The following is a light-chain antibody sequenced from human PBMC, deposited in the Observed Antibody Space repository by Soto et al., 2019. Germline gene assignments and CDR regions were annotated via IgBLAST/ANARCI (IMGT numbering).Light chain of an antibody. CDR3: QSYDSSLGGLYV. Sequence: QSVLTQPPSVSGAPGQRVIISCTGSSSNIGAGYDVHWYQQLPGTAPKLLIYGNSNRPSGVPDRFSGSKSGTSASLAITGLQAEDEADYYCQSYDSSLGGLYVFGTGTKVTVL. CDR1: SSNIGAGYD. J-gene: IGLJ1*01. CDR2: GNS. V-gene: IGLV1-40*01.